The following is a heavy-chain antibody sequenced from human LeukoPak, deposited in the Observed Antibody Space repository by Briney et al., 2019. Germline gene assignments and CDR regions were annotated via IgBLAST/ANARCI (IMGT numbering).Heavy chain of an antibody. J-gene: IGHJ4*02. V-gene: IGHV3-23*01. D-gene: IGHD4-17*01. CDR3: AKDVETTVTTSYDY. CDR2: ISGSDAGT. Sequence: PGGSLRLSCAASGFTFNKYATSWVRQAPGKGREWVSAISGSDAGTYYADSVKGRFTIPRDNSKNTLYLQMNSLRAEDTAVYYCAKDVETTVTTSYDYWGQGTLVTVSS. CDR1: GFTFNKYA.